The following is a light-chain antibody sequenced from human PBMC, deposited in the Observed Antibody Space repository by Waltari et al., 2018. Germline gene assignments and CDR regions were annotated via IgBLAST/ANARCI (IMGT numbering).Light chain of an antibody. J-gene: IGLJ3*02. CDR1: NLGSKS. Sequence: SYELTQPPSVSVAPGQTARISCEGNNLGSKSTQWYQQKPGQAPVQVVFHDTERPSGITERFSGSKSGNTATLTITRIEAGDEADYYCQVFDSPTDHQVFGGGTKVTVL. V-gene: IGLV3-21*02. CDR3: QVFDSPTDHQV. CDR2: HDT.